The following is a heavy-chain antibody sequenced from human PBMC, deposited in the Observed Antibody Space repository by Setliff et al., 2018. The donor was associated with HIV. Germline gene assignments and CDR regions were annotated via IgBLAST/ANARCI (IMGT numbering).Heavy chain of an antibody. V-gene: IGHV2-5*08. CDR2: IYWDADK. CDR1: GASISSGDY. Sequence: TLSLTCTVSGASISSGDYYWSWIRQPPGKALEWLALIYWDADKRYSPSLKNRLTITKDTSKNQVLLTMTNMDPLDTATYYCAHNHLAVAGSHYFDYWGQGTLVTAPQ. J-gene: IGHJ4*02. D-gene: IGHD6-19*01. CDR3: AHNHLAVAGSHYFDY.